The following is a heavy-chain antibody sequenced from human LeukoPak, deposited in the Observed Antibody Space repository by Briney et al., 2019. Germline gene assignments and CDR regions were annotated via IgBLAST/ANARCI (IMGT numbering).Heavy chain of an antibody. D-gene: IGHD5-12*01. CDR2: IYYSGST. V-gene: IGHV4-39*01. CDR1: GGSISSSSYY. Sequence: SETLSLTCTVSGGSISSSSYYWGWIRQPPGKGLEWIGSIYYSGSTYYNPSLRSRVTISVDTSKNQFSLKLSSVTAADTAVYYCARPVDKAESFDYWGQGTLVTVSS. CDR3: ARPVDKAESFDY. J-gene: IGHJ4*02.